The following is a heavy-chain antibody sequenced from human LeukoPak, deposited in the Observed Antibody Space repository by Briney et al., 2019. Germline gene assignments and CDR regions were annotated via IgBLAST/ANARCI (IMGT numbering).Heavy chain of an antibody. CDR3: ARARITMIVVALPPRTSWFDP. CDR2: ISAYNGNT. D-gene: IGHD3-22*01. V-gene: IGHV1-18*01. CDR1: GYTFTSYG. Sequence: GASVKVSCKASGYTFTSYGISWVRQAPGQGLEWMGWISAYNGNTNYAQKLQGRVTMTTDTSTSIAYMELRSLRSDDTAVYYCARARITMIVVALPPRTSWFDPWGQGTLVTVSS. J-gene: IGHJ5*02.